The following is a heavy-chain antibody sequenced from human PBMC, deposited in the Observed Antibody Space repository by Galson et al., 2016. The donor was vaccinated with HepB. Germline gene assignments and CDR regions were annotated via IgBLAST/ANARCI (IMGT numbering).Heavy chain of an antibody. Sequence: SLRLSCAASGIPFSISGMHWVRQAPGKGLEWVSVIYSTGSTKYADSVKGRFTISRDSSKNTLYLQMNSLRAEDTAVYYCARDGGVKVGGDYWGQGTLVTVSS. CDR2: IYSTGST. CDR1: GIPFSISG. D-gene: IGHD3-16*01. CDR3: ARDGGVKVGGDY. V-gene: IGHV3-NL1*01. J-gene: IGHJ4*02.